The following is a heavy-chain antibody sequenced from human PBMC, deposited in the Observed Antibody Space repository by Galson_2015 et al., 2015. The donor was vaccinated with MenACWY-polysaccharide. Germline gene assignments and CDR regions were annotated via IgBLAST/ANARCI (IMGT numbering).Heavy chain of an antibody. J-gene: IGHJ6*02. CDR2: IRYDGSNK. Sequence: SLRLSCAASGFTFSSYGMHWVRQAPGKGLEWVAFIRYDGSNKYYADSVKGRFTISRDNSKNTLYLQMNSLRAEDTAVYYCAKVRTIPYAMDVWGQGTTVTVSS. D-gene: IGHD3-3*01. CDR1: GFTFSSYG. CDR3: AKVRTIPYAMDV. V-gene: IGHV3-30*02.